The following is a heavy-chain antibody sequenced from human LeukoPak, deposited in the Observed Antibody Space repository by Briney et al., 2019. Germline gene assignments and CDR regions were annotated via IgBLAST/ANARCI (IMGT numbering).Heavy chain of an antibody. CDR2: IYSSGST. D-gene: IGHD6-13*01. J-gene: IGHJ4*02. CDR3: ARGFRSSWYVDF. V-gene: IGHV4-59*08. CDR1: GGSISSYY. Sequence: SETLSLTCTVSGGSISSYYWSWIRQPPGKGLEWIGYIYSSGSTNYNPSLKSRVTISVDTPKNQFSLKLSSVTAADTAVYYCARGFRSSWYVDFWGQGTLVTVSS.